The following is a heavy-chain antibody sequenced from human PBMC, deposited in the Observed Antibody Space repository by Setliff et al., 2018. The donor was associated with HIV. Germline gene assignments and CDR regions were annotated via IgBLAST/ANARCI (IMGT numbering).Heavy chain of an antibody. CDR1: GGSISSYY. D-gene: IGHD2-8*01. Sequence: SETLSLTCTVSGGSISSYYWSWIRQPPGKGLEWIGYIYYSGRTNYSPSLKSRVTISLDTSKNQFSLKLSSVTAADTAVYYCARDMHANINAQDVWGQGTLVTVSS. CDR2: IYYSGRT. J-gene: IGHJ1*01. CDR3: ARDMHANINAQDV. V-gene: IGHV4-59*12.